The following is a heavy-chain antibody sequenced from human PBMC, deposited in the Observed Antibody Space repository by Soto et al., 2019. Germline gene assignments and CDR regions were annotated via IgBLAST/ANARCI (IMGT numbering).Heavy chain of an antibody. J-gene: IGHJ5*02. CDR3: AKQGGKYGISSFDP. V-gene: IGHV4-59*08. CDR1: GGSISSDD. D-gene: IGHD6-13*01. CDR2: IYYSGNT. Sequence: SETLSLTCTVSGGSISSDDWSWIRQSPGKALEWIGYIYYSGNTKYNPSLESRVTISVDASKNQVSLNLKSVTAADTAVYYCAKQGGKYGISSFDPWGQETLVTVSS.